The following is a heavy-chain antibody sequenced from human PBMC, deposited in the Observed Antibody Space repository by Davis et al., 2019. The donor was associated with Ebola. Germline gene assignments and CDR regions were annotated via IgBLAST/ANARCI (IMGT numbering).Heavy chain of an antibody. J-gene: IGHJ4*02. CDR1: GFTFSSHW. V-gene: IGHV3-74*03. CDR3: ARDSIEGATTFDF. CDR2: INGDGSRT. Sequence: PGGSLRLSCAASGFTFSSHWMHWVRQVPGKGLVWVSRINGDGSRTTYADFVKGRFTISRDNATNTLYLQMNSLRDEDTAVYYCARDSIEGATTFDFWGQGALVTVSS. D-gene: IGHD1-26*01.